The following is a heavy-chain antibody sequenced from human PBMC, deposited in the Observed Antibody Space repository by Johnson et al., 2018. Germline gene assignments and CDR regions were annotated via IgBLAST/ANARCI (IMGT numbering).Heavy chain of an antibody. J-gene: IGHJ1*01. CDR2: INPSAGST. D-gene: IGHD3-22*01. Sequence: VQLVESGAEVKKPGASVKVSCKASGYTFTSYYMHWVRLAPGQGLEWMGVINPSAGSTSYAQKFQGRVFMTRDTPTSTVYMELSSLRPEDSAVYYCAREDRGYSSGYSHWGQGTLVTVSS. V-gene: IGHV1-46*01. CDR3: AREDRGYSSGYSH. CDR1: GYTFTSYY.